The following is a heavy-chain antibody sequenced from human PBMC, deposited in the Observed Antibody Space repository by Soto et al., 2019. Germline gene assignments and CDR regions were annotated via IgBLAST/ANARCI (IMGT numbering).Heavy chain of an antibody. CDR1: GFTVSSNY. Sequence: EVPLVESGGGLVQPGGSLRLSCAASGFTVSSNYMSWVRQAPGKGLEWVSVIYSGGSTYYADSVKGRFTISRHNSKNTLYLQMNSLRAEDTAVYYCARGIAAAGTEYFQHWGQGTLVTVSS. J-gene: IGHJ1*01. CDR2: IYSGGST. CDR3: ARGIAAAGTEYFQH. D-gene: IGHD6-13*01. V-gene: IGHV3-53*04.